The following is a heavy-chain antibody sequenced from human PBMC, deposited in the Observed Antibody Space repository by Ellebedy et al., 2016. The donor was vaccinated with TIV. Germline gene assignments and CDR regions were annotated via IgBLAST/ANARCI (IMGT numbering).Heavy chain of an antibody. CDR1: GFSFSTYW. CDR3: ARDIPGRGALDV. D-gene: IGHD3-10*01. J-gene: IGHJ3*01. V-gene: IGHV3-74*01. CDR2: ITHDGTGT. Sequence: GGSLRLSXAASGFSFSTYWIHWVRQVPGKGPVWVSHITHDGTGTNYADSVRGRFTTSRDNAKNTLYLQMDNLGVEDTAVYYCARDIPGRGALDVWGQGTLVTVSS.